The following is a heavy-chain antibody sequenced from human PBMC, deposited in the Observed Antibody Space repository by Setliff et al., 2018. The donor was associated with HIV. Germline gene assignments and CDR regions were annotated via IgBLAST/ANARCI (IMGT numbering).Heavy chain of an antibody. J-gene: IGHJ4*02. CDR3: STVVTLAYCHDGLCPAFDS. CDR1: GGSISSHY. Sequence: SETLSLTCTVPGGSISSHYWSWNRQPPGKGLEWIGSVYYSGSTNYNPSLKSRITISLDTSKSQFSLKLGSVTAADTAVYLCSTVVTLAYCHDGLCPAFDSWGQGALVTVSS. V-gene: IGHV4-59*11. D-gene: IGHD2-8*01. CDR2: VYYSGST.